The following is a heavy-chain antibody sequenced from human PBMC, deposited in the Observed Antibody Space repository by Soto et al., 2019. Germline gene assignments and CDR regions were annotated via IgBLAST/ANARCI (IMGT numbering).Heavy chain of an antibody. CDR1: GFTFSSYE. CDR3: ARASPTYFDY. V-gene: IGHV3-48*03. CDR2: ISSSGSTI. J-gene: IGHJ4*02. Sequence: EVQLVESGGGLVQPGGSLRLSCAASGFTFSSYEMNWVRQAPGKGLEWVSYISSSGSTIYYADSVKGRFTISRDNAKNSLYLQMNSLRAEDTAVYYCARASPTYFDYWGQGTLVTVSS.